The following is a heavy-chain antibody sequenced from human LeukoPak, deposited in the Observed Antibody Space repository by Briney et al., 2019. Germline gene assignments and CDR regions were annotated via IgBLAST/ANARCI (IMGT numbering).Heavy chain of an antibody. D-gene: IGHD2-8*01. CDR3: AREGCTNGVCYTWGPFDY. J-gene: IGHJ4*02. CDR2: INSDGSST. CDR1: GFTFSSYW. V-gene: IGHV3-74*01. Sequence: GGSLRLSCAASGFTFSSYWMHCVRQAPGKGLVWVSRINSDGSSTSYADSVKGRLTISRDNAKNTLYLQMNSLRAEDPAVYYCAREGCTNGVCYTWGPFDYWGQGTLVTVSS.